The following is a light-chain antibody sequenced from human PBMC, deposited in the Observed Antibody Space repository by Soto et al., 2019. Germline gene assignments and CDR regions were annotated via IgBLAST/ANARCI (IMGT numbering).Light chain of an antibody. V-gene: IGKV3-11*01. CDR3: QQYNNPIT. CDR1: QSVSSC. CDR2: DAS. Sequence: EIVLTQSPATLSLSPGERATLSCRASQSVSSCLAWYQQNPGQAPRLLIYDASNRATGIPARFSGSGSGTEFTLTISSLQSEDFAVYYCQQYNNPITFGQGTRLEIK. J-gene: IGKJ5*01.